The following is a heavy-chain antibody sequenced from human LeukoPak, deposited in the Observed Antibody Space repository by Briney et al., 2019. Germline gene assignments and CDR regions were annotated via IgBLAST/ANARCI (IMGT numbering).Heavy chain of an antibody. V-gene: IGHV3-21*01. CDR3: ARDGTIGRERIVVVITTGDAFDI. J-gene: IGHJ3*02. CDR2: ISSSSSYI. CDR1: GFTFSSYS. Sequence: GGSLRLSCAASGFTFSSYSMNWVRQAPGKGLEWVSSISSSSSYIYYADSVKGRFTISRDNAKNSLYLQMNSLRAEDTAVYYCARDGTIGRERIVVVITTGDAFDIWGQGTMVTVSS. D-gene: IGHD3-22*01.